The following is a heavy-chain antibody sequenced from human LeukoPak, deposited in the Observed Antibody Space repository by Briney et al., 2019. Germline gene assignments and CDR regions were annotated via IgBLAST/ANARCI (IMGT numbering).Heavy chain of an antibody. CDR2: ISSSGSTI. CDR3: ARGYYYGSGSYYNN. CDR1: GFTFSSYE. V-gene: IGHV3-48*03. D-gene: IGHD3-10*01. J-gene: IGHJ4*02. Sequence: PGGSLRLSCAASGFTFSSYEMNWVRQAPGKGLEWVSYISSSGSTIYYADSVKGRFTISRDNAKNSLYLQMNSLRAEDTAVYYCARGYYYGSGSYYNNWGQGTLVTVSS.